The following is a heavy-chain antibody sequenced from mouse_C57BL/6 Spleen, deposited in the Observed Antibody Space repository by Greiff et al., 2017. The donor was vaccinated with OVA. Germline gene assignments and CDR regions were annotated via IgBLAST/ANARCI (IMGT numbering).Heavy chain of an antibody. D-gene: IGHD4-1*01. CDR3: ARRELGVLYYFDY. CDR1: GYTFTDYY. J-gene: IGHJ2*01. CDR2: INPNNGGT. V-gene: IGHV1-26*01. Sequence: EVQLQQSGPELVKPGASVKISCKASGYTFTDYYMNWVKQSHGKSLEWIGDINPNNGGTSYNQKFKGKATLTVDKSSSTAYMELRSLTSEDSAVYYCARRELGVLYYFDYWGQGTTLTVSS.